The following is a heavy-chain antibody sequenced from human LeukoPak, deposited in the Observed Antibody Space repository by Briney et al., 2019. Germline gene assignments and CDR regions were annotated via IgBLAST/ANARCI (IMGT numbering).Heavy chain of an antibody. Sequence: ASVKVSCKASGYTFTGYYMHWVRQAPGQGLEWMGWINPNSGGTNYAQKFQGRVTMTRDTSISTAYMELSRLRSEDTAVYYCATVNYYDSSGYDYWGQGTLVTVSS. V-gene: IGHV1-2*02. CDR2: INPNSGGT. D-gene: IGHD3-22*01. CDR1: GYTFTGYY. CDR3: ATVNYYDSSGYDY. J-gene: IGHJ4*02.